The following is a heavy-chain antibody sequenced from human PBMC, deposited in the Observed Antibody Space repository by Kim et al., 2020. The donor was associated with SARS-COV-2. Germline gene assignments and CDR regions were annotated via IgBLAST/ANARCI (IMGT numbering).Heavy chain of an antibody. Sequence: GGSLRLSCAASGFTVSSNYMSWVRQAPGKGLEWVSVIYSGGSTYYADSVKGRFTISRDNSKNTLYLQMNSLRAEDTAVYYCARDLRSCIAAASTCYYYGMDVWGQGTTVTVSS. CDR2: IYSGGST. V-gene: IGHV3-53*01. D-gene: IGHD6-13*01. CDR3: ARDLRSCIAAASTCYYYGMDV. J-gene: IGHJ6*02. CDR1: GFTVSSNY.